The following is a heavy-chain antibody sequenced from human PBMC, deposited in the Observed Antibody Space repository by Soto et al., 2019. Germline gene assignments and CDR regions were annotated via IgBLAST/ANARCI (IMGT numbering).Heavy chain of an antibody. Sequence: ASVKVSCKASGYTFTSYDINWVRQATGQGLEWMGWMNPNSGNTGYAQKFQGRVTMTRNTSISTAYMELSSLRSEDTAVYYCARGNYYYGSGNQRTYYYYGMDVWGQGTTVTVSS. CDR2: MNPNSGNT. CDR3: ARGNYYYGSGNQRTYYYYGMDV. J-gene: IGHJ6*02. CDR1: GYTFTSYD. D-gene: IGHD3-10*01. V-gene: IGHV1-8*01.